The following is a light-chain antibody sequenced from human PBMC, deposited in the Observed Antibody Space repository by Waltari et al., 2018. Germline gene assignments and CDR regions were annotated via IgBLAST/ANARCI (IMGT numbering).Light chain of an antibody. J-gene: IGKJ1*01. V-gene: IGKV1-5*03. Sequence: DIQMTQSPSTLSASVGDRVTITCRASQNINTWLAWHQQKPGKAPKLLIYKASSLESGVPSWFSGSGSGTEYTLTISSLQPDDFATYYCLQYNGEPRTFGQGTKVEVK. CDR1: QNINTW. CDR3: LQYNGEPRT. CDR2: KAS.